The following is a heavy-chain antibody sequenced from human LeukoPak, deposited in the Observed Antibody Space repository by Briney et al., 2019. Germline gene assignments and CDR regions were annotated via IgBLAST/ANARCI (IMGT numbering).Heavy chain of an antibody. CDR1: GYTFTGYY. D-gene: IGHD1-26*01. CDR2: INPNSGGT. J-gene: IGHJ4*02. CDR3: ARVVVGATIDY. Sequence: ASVKVSCKASGYTFTGYYMHWVRQAPGQGLEWMGWINPNSGGTNYAQKFQGGVTMTRDTSISTAYMEQSRLRSADTAVYYCARVVVGATIDYWGQGTLVTVSS. V-gene: IGHV1-2*02.